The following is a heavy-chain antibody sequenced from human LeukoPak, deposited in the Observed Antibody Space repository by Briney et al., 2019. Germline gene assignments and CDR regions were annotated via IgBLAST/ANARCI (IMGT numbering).Heavy chain of an antibody. Sequence: GGSLRLSCAASGFTFSSYNMNWVRQAPGKGLEWVSSITSSSSYIYYADSVKGRFTIPRDNAKNSLYLQMDSLRVEDTAEYYCARDPYSGNYGAYYYYYMDVWGKGTTVTVSS. CDR3: ARDPYSGNYGAYYYYYMDV. J-gene: IGHJ6*03. CDR2: ITSSSSYI. CDR1: GFTFSSYN. D-gene: IGHD1-26*01. V-gene: IGHV3-21*06.